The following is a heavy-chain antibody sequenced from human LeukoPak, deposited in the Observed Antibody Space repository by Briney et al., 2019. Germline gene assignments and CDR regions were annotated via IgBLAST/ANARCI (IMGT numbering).Heavy chain of an antibody. CDR1: GGSFSGYY. Sequence: PSETLSLTCAVYGGSFSGYYWSWIRQPPGKGLEWIGEINHCGSTNYNPSLKSRANKSVYTSKSQCSLKLSSVTAADMAVYYCAREVYGYYYGSGSYYSPKKAHYYMDVWGKGTTVTVSS. CDR2: INHCGST. D-gene: IGHD3-10*01. CDR3: AREVYGYYYGSGSYYSPKKAHYYMDV. J-gene: IGHJ6*03. V-gene: IGHV4-34*01.